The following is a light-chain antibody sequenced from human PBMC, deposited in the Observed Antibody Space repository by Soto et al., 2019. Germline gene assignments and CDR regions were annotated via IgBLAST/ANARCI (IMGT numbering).Light chain of an antibody. V-gene: IGKV1-33*01. CDR1: QDIKYY. Sequence: DIQMTQSPSSLSASVGDRVTITCQASQDIKYYLNWYQHRPGKAPELLIYDASNLEAGVPSRFSGSGSGTDFTFTISSLQPEDNATYYCQQYENVPLTFGGGTKVDI. CDR2: DAS. CDR3: QQYENVPLT. J-gene: IGKJ4*01.